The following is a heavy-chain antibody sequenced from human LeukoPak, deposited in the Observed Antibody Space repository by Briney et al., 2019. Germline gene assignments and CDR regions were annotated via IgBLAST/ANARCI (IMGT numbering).Heavy chain of an antibody. V-gene: IGHV5-51*01. CDR3: GRQNKGGSGNFDY. Sequence: GESLKTSCKGSGYSFTSYWIGWVRQMPGKGLEWMGIIYPGDSDTRYSPSFQGQVTISADKSISTAFLQWSSLKASDAAIYYCGRQNKGGSGNFDYWGQGTLVTVSS. CDR2: IYPGDSDT. D-gene: IGHD3-10*01. J-gene: IGHJ4*02. CDR1: GYSFTSYW.